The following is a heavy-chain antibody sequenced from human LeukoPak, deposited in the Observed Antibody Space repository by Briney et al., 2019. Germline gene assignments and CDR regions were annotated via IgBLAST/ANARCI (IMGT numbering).Heavy chain of an antibody. CDR1: GYTFSGYY. J-gene: IGHJ4*02. Sequence: ASVKVSRNASGYTFSGYYMHWVRQAPGQGLEWMGWINPNSGGTNYAQKFQGRVTMTTDTSISTAYMELSRLRTDDTAVYYCARRMRSGSYSWGQGTLVTVSS. D-gene: IGHD3-10*01. CDR2: INPNSGGT. CDR3: ARRMRSGSYS. V-gene: IGHV1-2*02.